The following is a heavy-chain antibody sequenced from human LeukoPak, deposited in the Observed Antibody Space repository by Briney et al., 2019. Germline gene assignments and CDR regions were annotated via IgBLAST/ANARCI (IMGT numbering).Heavy chain of an antibody. CDR2: ISGDERYT. V-gene: IGHV3-64D*06. CDR1: GFTFSSYT. D-gene: IGHD4-11*01. CDR3: ERDSDNYLFDY. Sequence: GGSLRLSCSVFGFTFSSYTMHWVRQTPGKGLEFISTISGDERYTNYADSVKGRFTISRDNSRDTLYLQMSSLRIDDTAVYYCERDSDNYLFDYWGQGTLVTVAS. J-gene: IGHJ4*02.